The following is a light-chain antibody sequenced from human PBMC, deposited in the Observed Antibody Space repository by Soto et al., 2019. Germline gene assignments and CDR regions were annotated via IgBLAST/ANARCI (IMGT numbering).Light chain of an antibody. Sequence: EIVVTQSPGTLSVSAGERVTLSCRASQSVNFRLAWYQQRPGQDPRLLIYSGSSRDTGIPARFSGSGSGTDFTLPISSLQLEDFGVYYYQQYDDWPPMFGPGTKVEIK. CDR2: SGS. CDR1: QSVNFR. V-gene: IGKV3-15*01. J-gene: IGKJ1*01. CDR3: QQYDDWPPM.